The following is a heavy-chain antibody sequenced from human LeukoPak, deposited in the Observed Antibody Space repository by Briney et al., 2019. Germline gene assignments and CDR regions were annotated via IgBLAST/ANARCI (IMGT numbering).Heavy chain of an antibody. D-gene: IGHD3-22*01. J-gene: IGHJ4*02. CDR2: ISGSGGST. CDR1: GFTFSSYA. CDR3: AKASRYYYDSSGDDY. Sequence: GGSLRLSCAASGFTFSSYAMSWVRQAPGKGLEWVSAISGSGGSTYYADSVKGRFTISRDNSKNTLYLQMNSLRAEDTAVYYCAKASRYYYDSSGDDYWGQGTLVTVSS. V-gene: IGHV3-23*01.